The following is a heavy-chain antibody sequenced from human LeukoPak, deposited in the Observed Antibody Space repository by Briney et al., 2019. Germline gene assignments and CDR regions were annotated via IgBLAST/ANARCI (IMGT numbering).Heavy chain of an antibody. V-gene: IGHV4-59*01. D-gene: IGHD2-15*01. CDR3: ARQRVASRRPDASDI. CDR2: IYYSGST. Sequence: PSETLSLTCTVSGGSITNYYWNWIRQPPGKGLEWIGYIYYSGSTNYNPSLKSRVTISVDTSKNQFSLKLSSVTAADTAVYYCARQRVASRRPDASDIWGQGTMVTVSS. J-gene: IGHJ3*02. CDR1: GGSITNYY.